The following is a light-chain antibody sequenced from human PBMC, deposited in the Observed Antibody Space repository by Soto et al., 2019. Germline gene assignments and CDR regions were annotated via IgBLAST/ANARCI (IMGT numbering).Light chain of an antibody. CDR1: QGISSY. CDR2: AAS. V-gene: IGKV1-8*01. Sequence: AIRMTQSPSSLSASTGDRVTITCRASQGISSYLAWYQQKPGKAAKLLIYAASTLQSGVPSRFSGSGSGKDFTRTINCLQSEDFATYYCQQYYSYPLTFCQGTRLEIK. CDR3: QQYYSYPLT. J-gene: IGKJ5*01.